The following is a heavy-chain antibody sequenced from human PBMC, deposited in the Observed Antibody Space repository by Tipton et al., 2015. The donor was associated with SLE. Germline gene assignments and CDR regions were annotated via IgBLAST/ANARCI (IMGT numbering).Heavy chain of an antibody. Sequence: QLVQSGAEVKKPGASVKVACKASGYTFSSHYMHWVRQAPGQRLEWMGWISAYNGNTNYAQKLQGRVTMTTDTSTSTAYMELRSLRSDDTAVYYCVLVITNYYYYYMDVWGKGTTVTVSS. CDR2: ISAYNGNT. J-gene: IGHJ6*03. D-gene: IGHD3-9*01. CDR1: GYTFSSHY. CDR3: VLVITNYYYYYMDV. V-gene: IGHV1-18*04.